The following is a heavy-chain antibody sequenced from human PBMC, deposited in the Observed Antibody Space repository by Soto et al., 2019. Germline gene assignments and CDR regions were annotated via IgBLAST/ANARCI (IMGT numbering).Heavy chain of an antibody. Sequence: PGGSLRLSCAASGFTFSDNYMSWIRQAPGKGLEGVSYINSRSSSTNYAASVKGRFTISRDNAKNLLYLQMSSLTVEDTAVYYCVKGRNWASGSDYRGQGTLVTVSS. CDR1: GFTFSDNY. V-gene: IGHV3-11*05. CDR2: INSRSSST. D-gene: IGHD7-27*01. CDR3: VKGRNWASGSDY. J-gene: IGHJ4*02.